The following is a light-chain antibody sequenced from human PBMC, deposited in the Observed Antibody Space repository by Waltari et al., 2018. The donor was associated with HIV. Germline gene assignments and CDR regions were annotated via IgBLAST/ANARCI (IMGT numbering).Light chain of an antibody. CDR3: SSDAGSNNFV. V-gene: IGLV2-8*01. CDR2: EVT. J-gene: IGLJ1*01. CDR1: RSAVGGYDY. Sequence: QSALTQPPPASGSPGQSVTHPSTGTRSAVGGYDYVPWYQQHPGKAPKLMIYEVTKRPSGVPDRFSCSKSGNTASLTVSGLQAEDEADYYCSSDAGSNNFVFGTGTKVTVL.